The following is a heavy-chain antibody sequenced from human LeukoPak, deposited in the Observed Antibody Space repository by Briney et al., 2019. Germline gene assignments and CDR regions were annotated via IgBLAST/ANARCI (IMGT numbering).Heavy chain of an antibody. CDR1: GVSITSGGYY. CDR3: ARNYYDRSGFYYAYGY. V-gene: IGHV4-31*03. J-gene: IGHJ4*02. CDR2: IYYSGST. D-gene: IGHD3-22*01. Sequence: SETLSLTCTVSGVSITSGGYYWSWIRQHPGKGLEWIGYIYYSGSTYYNPSLKSRVTISVDTSKNQFSLKLRSVTAADTAVYYCARNYYDRSGFYYAYGYWGQGTLVTVSS.